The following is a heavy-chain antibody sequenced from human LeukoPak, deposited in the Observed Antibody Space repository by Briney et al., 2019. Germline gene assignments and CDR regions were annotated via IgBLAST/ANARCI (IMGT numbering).Heavy chain of an antibody. D-gene: IGHD3-22*01. J-gene: IGHJ4*02. V-gene: IGHV3-23*01. CDR2: ISGSGGST. CDR3: AKSIVVVITTYYFDY. CDR1: GFTFSSYA. Sequence: GGSLRLSCAASGFTFSSYAMSWVRQAPGEGLEWVSDISGSGGSTNYADSVKGRFTISRDNSKNTLYLQMNSLRAEDTAVYYCAKSIVVVITTYYFDYWGQGTLVTVSS.